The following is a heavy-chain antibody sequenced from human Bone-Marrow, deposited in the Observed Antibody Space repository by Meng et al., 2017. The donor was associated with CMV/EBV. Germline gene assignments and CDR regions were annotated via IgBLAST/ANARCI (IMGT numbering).Heavy chain of an antibody. V-gene: IGHV4-31*02. D-gene: IGHD5-24*01. CDR2: IYYSGST. Sequence: VSGGSISSGGYYWSWLSQHPGKGLEWIGYIYYSGSTYYNPSLKSRVTISVDTSKNQFSLKLSSVTAADTAVYYCASTGDGYNLPIDYWGQGTLVTVSS. J-gene: IGHJ4*02. CDR3: ASTGDGYNLPIDY. CDR1: GGSISSGGYY.